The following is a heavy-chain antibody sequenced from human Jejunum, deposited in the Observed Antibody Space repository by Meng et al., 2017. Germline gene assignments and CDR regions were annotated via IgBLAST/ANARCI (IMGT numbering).Heavy chain of an antibody. CDR1: GYMFTGHG. CDR2: VSAYNGNT. Sequence: QGRLGRSEAEVKKPGASVKVSCKASGYMFTGHGIIWVRQAPGLGPEWIGWVSAYNGNTKYAQKFQGRVTMTTDTSTTTAYMELRSLRSDDTAVYYCTRGRISSNWDTFGYWGQGTLVTVSS. CDR3: TRGRISSNWDTFGY. V-gene: IGHV1-18*01. J-gene: IGHJ4*02. D-gene: IGHD6-13*01.